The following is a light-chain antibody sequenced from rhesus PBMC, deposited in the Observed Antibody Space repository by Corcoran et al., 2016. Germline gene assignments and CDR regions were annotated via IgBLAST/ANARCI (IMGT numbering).Light chain of an antibody. CDR3: PQHNSYPLT. CDR1: QGISNH. CDR2: YAS. Sequence: DIQMTQSPSSLSASVGDTVTLTCRATQGISNHLAWYQPKLRKAPRPLVYYASNVESGGPSRFSGSGSGTDLTLTISSLQPVDVAIYYSPQHNSYPLTFGGGAKVELE. V-gene: IGKV1S14*01. J-gene: IGKJ4*01.